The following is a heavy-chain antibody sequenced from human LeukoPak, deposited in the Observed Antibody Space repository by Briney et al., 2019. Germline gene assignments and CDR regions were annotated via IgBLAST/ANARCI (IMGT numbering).Heavy chain of an antibody. CDR2: ISSSSYI. D-gene: IGHD1-26*01. CDR3: AKEYTGTFSPFPSYFDN. CDR1: GFTFSSYS. Sequence: PGGSLRLSCAASGFTFSSYSMNWVRQAPGKGLEWVSSISSSSYIYYADSVKGRFTISRDNAKNTLYLQMNSLRAEDTAIYYCAKEYTGTFSPFPSYFDNWGQGTLVTVSS. V-gene: IGHV3-21*04. J-gene: IGHJ4*02.